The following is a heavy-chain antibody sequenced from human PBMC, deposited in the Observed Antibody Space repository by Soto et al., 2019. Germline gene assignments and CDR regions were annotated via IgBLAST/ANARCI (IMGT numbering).Heavy chain of an antibody. D-gene: IGHD3-22*01. Sequence: EVQLLESGGGLVQPGGSLRLSCAASGFTFSSYAMSWVRQAPGKGLEWVSAISGSGGSTYYADSVKGRFTISRDNSKNTLYLQMNSLRAEDTAVYYCAKGGGVITHSYYYGMDVWGQGTTVTVSS. CDR1: GFTFSSYA. CDR3: AKGGGVITHSYYYGMDV. J-gene: IGHJ6*02. CDR2: ISGSGGST. V-gene: IGHV3-23*01.